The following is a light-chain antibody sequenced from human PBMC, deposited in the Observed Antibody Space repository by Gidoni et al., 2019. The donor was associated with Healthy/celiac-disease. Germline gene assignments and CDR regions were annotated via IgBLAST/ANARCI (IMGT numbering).Light chain of an antibody. CDR2: GAS. CDR3: QQYNIWPPLT. J-gene: IGKJ4*01. V-gene: IGKV3-15*01. Sequence: EIVMTQSPATLSVSPGERATLSCRASQSVSSNLAWYQQKPGQAPRLLIYGASTRATGIPARFSGRGSGTEFTLTISSLQSEDFAVYYCQQYNIWPPLTFGGGTKVEIK. CDR1: QSVSSN.